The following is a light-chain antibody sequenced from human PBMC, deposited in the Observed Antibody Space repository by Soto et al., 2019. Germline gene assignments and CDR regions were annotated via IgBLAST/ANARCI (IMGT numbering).Light chain of an antibody. Sequence: SYELTQPPSVSVAPGQTARITCGGNNIGGKSVHWYQQKPGQAPVLVVYDDSDRPSGIPDRFSGSNSGDTATLTIRRVEAVDEADYYCHVWDSSSDHYVFGTGTKVTVL. J-gene: IGLJ1*01. CDR2: DDS. CDR1: NIGGKS. CDR3: HVWDSSSDHYV. V-gene: IGLV3-21*02.